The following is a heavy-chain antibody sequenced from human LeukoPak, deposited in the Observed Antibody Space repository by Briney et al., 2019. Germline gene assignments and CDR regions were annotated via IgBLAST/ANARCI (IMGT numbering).Heavy chain of an antibody. V-gene: IGHV3-66*01. CDR2: IYSGGSK. CDR1: GFTFNSYA. CDR3: ARGVVYPFDY. D-gene: IGHD5/OR15-5a*01. J-gene: IGHJ4*02. Sequence: GGSLSLSCAASGFTFNSYAMHWVRHAPGEGMEWVSDIYSGGSKYYPAPVKGRFTISKDNSKNRLYLQMNSVSDEDTALYYCARGVVYPFDYWGQGTLVTVSS.